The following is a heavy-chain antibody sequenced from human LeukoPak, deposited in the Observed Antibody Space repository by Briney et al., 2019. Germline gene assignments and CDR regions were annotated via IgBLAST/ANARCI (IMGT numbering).Heavy chain of an antibody. CDR2: ISWNSGSI. D-gene: IGHD1-26*01. Sequence: PGGSLRLSCAASGFTFDDYAMHWVRQAPGKGLEWVSGISWNSGSIGYADSVKGRFTISRDNAKNSLYLQMNSLRAEDMALYYCAKDLAKWERSDAFDIWGQGTMVTVSS. J-gene: IGHJ3*02. CDR3: AKDLAKWERSDAFDI. CDR1: GFTFDDYA. V-gene: IGHV3-9*03.